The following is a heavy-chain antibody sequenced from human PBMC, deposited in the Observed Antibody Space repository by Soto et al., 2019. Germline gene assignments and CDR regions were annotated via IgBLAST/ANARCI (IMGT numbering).Heavy chain of an antibody. V-gene: IGHV3-30*18. Sequence: GGSLRLSCAASGFTFSSYGMHWVRQAPGKGLEWVAVISYDGSNKYYADSVKGRFTISRDNSKNTLYLQMNSLRAEDTAVYYCAKGRIVLMVNDFDYWGQGTLVTLSS. CDR1: GFTFSSYG. D-gene: IGHD2-8*01. CDR3: AKGRIVLMVNDFDY. CDR2: ISYDGSNK. J-gene: IGHJ4*02.